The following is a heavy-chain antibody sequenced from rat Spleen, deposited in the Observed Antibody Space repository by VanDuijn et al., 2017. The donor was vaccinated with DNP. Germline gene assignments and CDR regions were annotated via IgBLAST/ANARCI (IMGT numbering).Heavy chain of an antibody. V-gene: IGHV5-20*01. D-gene: IGHD1-11*01. CDR1: GFTFSDYY. CDR2: ITYDGGST. Sequence: EVQLVESGGGLVQPGNSLKLSCAASGFTFSDYYMAWVRQAPTKGLEWVAYITYDGGSTYYADSVKGRFTVSRDNAKDTQYLQMDSLRPEDTATYYCATGVYGGYEDWFANWGQGTLVTVSS. J-gene: IGHJ3*01. CDR3: ATGVYGGYEDWFAN.